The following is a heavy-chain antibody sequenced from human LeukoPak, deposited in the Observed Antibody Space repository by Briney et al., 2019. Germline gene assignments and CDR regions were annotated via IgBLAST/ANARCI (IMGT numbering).Heavy chain of an antibody. D-gene: IGHD5-24*01. V-gene: IGHV3-23*01. CDR2: ISGSGSGT. Sequence: GSLRLSCATSGFTFSTYAMNWVRQAPGKGLEWVPTISGSGSGTHYADSVKGRFTISRDNSKNMLYLHMNTLRADDTAVYYCARSGTEDGYNIYFDHWGQGTLVTVSS. CDR3: ARSGTEDGYNIYFDH. J-gene: IGHJ4*02. CDR1: GFTFSTYA.